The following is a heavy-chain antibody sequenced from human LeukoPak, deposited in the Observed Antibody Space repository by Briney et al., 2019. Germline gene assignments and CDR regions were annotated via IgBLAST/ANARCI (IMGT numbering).Heavy chain of an antibody. J-gene: IGHJ6*02. CDR2: TSGSGGRT. CDR1: GFTFSNYA. V-gene: IGHV3-23*01. D-gene: IGHD2-2*01. CDR3: AKDRDQRTQFYYYYYGMDV. Sequence: AGGSLRLSCAASGFTFSNYAMTWVRQAPGKGLEWVSGTSGSGGRTNYADSVKGRFTISRDNSKNTLYLRMNSLRVEDTAVYYCAKDRDQRTQFYYYYYGMDVWGQGTTVTVSS.